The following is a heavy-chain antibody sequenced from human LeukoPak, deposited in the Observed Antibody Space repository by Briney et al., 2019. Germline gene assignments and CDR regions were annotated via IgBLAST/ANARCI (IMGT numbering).Heavy chain of an antibody. CDR2: INSDGSIT. J-gene: IGHJ4*02. Sequence: GSLRLSCAASGFTFSNYWMHWVCQAPGKGLVWVSRINSDGSITDYADSVKGRFTMSRDNAKNTLYLQVNTLRAEDTAVYYCATSDYDSRYYFDFWGQGTLVTVSS. V-gene: IGHV3-74*01. D-gene: IGHD3-3*01. CDR3: ATSDYDSRYYFDF. CDR1: GFTFSNYW.